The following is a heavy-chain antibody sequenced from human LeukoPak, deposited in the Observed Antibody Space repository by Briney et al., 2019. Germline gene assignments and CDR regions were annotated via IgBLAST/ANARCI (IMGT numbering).Heavy chain of an antibody. CDR1: GFTFSSYA. Sequence: GGSLRLSCAASGFTFSSYAMSWVRQAPGKGLEWVSVIYSGGSTYYADSVKGRFTISRDNSKNTLYLQMNSLRAEDTAVYYCARGTYSSSWSFDYWGQGTLVTVSS. D-gene: IGHD6-13*01. CDR3: ARGTYSSSWSFDY. V-gene: IGHV3-53*01. J-gene: IGHJ4*02. CDR2: IYSGGST.